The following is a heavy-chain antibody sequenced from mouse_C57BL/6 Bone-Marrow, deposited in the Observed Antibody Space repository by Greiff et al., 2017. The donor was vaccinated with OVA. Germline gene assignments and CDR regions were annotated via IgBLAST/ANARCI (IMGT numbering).Heavy chain of an antibody. CDR3: ARRDGLYAMDY. D-gene: IGHD2-3*01. CDR2: IYPGSGST. CDR1: GYTFTSYW. J-gene: IGHJ4*01. V-gene: IGHV1-55*01. Sequence: QVQLQQPGAELVKPGASVKMSCKASGYTFTSYWITWVKQRPGQGLEWIGDIYPGSGSTNYNEKFKSKATLTVDKSSSTAYMQLSSLTSEDSAVYYCARRDGLYAMDYWGQGTSVTVSS.